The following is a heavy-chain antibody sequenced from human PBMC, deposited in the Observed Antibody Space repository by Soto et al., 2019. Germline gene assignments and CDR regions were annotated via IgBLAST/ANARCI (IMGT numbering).Heavy chain of an antibody. J-gene: IGHJ5*02. Sequence: GASLKISCKGSGYSFTSYWIGWVRQMPGKGLEWMGIIYPGDSDTRYSPSFQGQVTISADKSISTAYLQWSSLKASDTAMYYCARDGSGSRSLDLFDPGGPGTLVTVSS. V-gene: IGHV5-51*01. CDR3: ARDGSGSRSLDLFDP. D-gene: IGHD3-10*01. CDR2: IYPGDSDT. CDR1: GYSFTSYW.